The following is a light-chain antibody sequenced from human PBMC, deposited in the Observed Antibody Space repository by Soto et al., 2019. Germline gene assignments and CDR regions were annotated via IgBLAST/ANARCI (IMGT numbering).Light chain of an antibody. CDR3: SSYTTSSTGV. CDR1: SSDVGAYSY. Sequence: QSALTQPASVSGSPGQSITISCTGTSSDVGAYSYVSWFQQHPDKAPKLMIYEVSNRPSGVSNRFSGSKSGNTASLTISGVQAEEEADYYCSSYTTSSTGVFGTGTKLTVL. J-gene: IGLJ1*01. V-gene: IGLV2-14*01. CDR2: EVS.